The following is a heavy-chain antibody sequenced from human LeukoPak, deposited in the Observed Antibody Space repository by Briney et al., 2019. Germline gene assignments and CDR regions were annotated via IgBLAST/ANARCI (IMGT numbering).Heavy chain of an antibody. J-gene: IGHJ5*02. D-gene: IGHD2-2*01. CDR3: ARHYLSDGILSTFDP. V-gene: IGHV4-39*01. Sequence: SETLSLTCTVAGGTISSSPYYWGWIRQPPGKGLEWIGTIYYRGSTYSNPSLNSRVTISLDTSKNQFSLRLRSVTAADTALYYCARHYLSDGILSTFDPWGQGTLVTVSS. CDR2: IYYRGST. CDR1: GGTISSSPYY.